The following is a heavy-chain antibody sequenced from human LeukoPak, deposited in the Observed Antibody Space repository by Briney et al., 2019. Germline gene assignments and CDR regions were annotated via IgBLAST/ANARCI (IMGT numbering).Heavy chain of an antibody. J-gene: IGHJ6*03. Sequence: GGSLRLSCAASGFTFDDYAMHWVRLVPGKGLELVSGISRKSESMGYADSVKGRFIISSDNAKNSLYLQMNSLRPEDTALYFCAKDAEWGHVVVAPGMNSRGYMDVWGKGTTVTVSS. D-gene: IGHD2-2*01. CDR3: AKDAEWGHVVVAPGMNSRGYMDV. CDR2: ISRKSESM. CDR1: GFTFDDYA. V-gene: IGHV3-9*01.